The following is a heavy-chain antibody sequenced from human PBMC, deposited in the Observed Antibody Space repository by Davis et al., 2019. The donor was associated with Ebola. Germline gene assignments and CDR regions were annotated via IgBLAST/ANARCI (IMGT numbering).Heavy chain of an antibody. CDR1: GYTFTNFW. D-gene: IGHD3-10*01. J-gene: IGHJ6*02. CDR2: TYPGDSDT. Sequence: GGSLRLSCQASGYTFTNFWIGWVRYVPGKGLEWMGITYPGDSDTRYSPSFQGRVSISADKSINTAYLHWSNLQASDTAMYYCARHFGEPRYYYYGMDVWGQGTTVTVSS. V-gene: IGHV5-51*01. CDR3: ARHFGEPRYYYYGMDV.